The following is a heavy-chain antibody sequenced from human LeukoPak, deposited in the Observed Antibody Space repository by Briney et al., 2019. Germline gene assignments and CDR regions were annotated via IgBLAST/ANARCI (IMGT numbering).Heavy chain of an antibody. CDR1: GGSFSGYY. J-gene: IGHJ4*02. Sequence: SETLSLTCAVYGGSFSGYYWSWIRQPPGKGLEWIGYIYYSGSTNYNPSLKSRVTISVDTSKNQFSLKLSSVTAADTAVYYCARGGVGATEFDYWGQGTLVTVSS. D-gene: IGHD1-26*01. CDR2: IYYSGST. CDR3: ARGGVGATEFDY. V-gene: IGHV4-59*01.